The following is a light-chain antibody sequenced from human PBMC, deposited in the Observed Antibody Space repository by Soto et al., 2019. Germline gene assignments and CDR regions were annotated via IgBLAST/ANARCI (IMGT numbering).Light chain of an antibody. CDR3: QQTNSFPYT. CDR2: AAS. Sequence: DIHMTQSPSSVSASVGDRVTITCRASQGISTWLAWYQQKPGHAPELLIYAASSLQSGVPSRFSGSGSGTEFTLTISRLQPEDFAAYFCQQTNSFPYTFGQGTKLEIK. CDR1: QGISTW. J-gene: IGKJ2*01. V-gene: IGKV1-12*01.